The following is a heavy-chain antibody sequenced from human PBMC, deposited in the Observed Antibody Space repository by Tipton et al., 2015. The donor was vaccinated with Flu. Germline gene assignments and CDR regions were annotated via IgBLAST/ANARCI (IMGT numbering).Heavy chain of an antibody. CDR1: GYSFTSYW. CDR2: IYPGDSDT. Sequence: QLVQSGAEVKKPGESLKISCKGSGYSFTSYWIGWVRQMPGKGLEWLGIIYPGDSDTRYSPSFQGQVTISSGKSISTAYLQWSSLKASDTAMYYCARPSCYYDSGGYSYGMDVWGQGTTVTVSS. D-gene: IGHD3-22*01. J-gene: IGHJ6*02. CDR3: ARPSCYYDSGGYSYGMDV. V-gene: IGHV5-51*03.